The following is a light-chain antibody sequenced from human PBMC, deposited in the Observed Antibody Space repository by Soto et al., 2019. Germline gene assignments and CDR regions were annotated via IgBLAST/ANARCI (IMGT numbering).Light chain of an antibody. V-gene: IGLV1-47*01. Sequence: QSVLTQPPSASGTPGQTVTISCSGRFSNIGSNFIYWYQQLPGTAPKLLIYRNNARPSGVPDRFSASKSGTSASLAISGLRSEDEADYHCAAWDDSLSGVVFGGGTQLTVL. J-gene: IGLJ3*02. CDR2: RNN. CDR1: FSNIGSNF. CDR3: AAWDDSLSGVV.